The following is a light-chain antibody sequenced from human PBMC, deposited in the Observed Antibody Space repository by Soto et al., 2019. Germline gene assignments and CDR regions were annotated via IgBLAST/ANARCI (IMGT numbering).Light chain of an antibody. Sequence: DIQLTQSPSTLSASVGDRVTITCRASHSVRSWLAWYQQKPGTAPRLLIYMASTLESGVPSRFSGSGSGTEFTLTISSLQPDDFATYYCQEYNTYWMFGQGTKVDIK. CDR3: QEYNTYWM. CDR1: HSVRSW. CDR2: MAS. V-gene: IGKV1-5*01. J-gene: IGKJ1*01.